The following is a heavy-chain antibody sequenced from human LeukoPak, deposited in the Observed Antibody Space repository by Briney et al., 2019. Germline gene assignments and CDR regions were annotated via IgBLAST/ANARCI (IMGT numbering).Heavy chain of an antibody. J-gene: IGHJ4*02. V-gene: IGHV3-9*01. Sequence: SGGSLRLSCAASGFTFDDYAMHWVRQAPGKGLEWVSGISWNSDRTGYADSVKGRFTISRDNSKNTLYLQMNSLRAEDTAVYYCAKEGDYYGSGSLYYWGQGTLVTVSS. CDR1: GFTFDDYA. CDR3: AKEGDYYGSGSLYY. D-gene: IGHD3-10*01. CDR2: ISWNSDRT.